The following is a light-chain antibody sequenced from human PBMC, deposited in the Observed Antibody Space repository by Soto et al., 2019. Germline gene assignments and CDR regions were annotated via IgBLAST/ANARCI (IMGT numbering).Light chain of an antibody. Sequence: EIVLTQSPGTLSLSPGERATLSCRASQSVSNNYLAWYQQKPGQAPRLLIYDASNRATGIPDRFSGGGSGTDFTLTISRLEPEDFAVYYCQQYGSSGTFGQGTRWIS. J-gene: IGKJ1*01. CDR3: QQYGSSGT. CDR2: DAS. CDR1: QSVSNNY. V-gene: IGKV3-20*01.